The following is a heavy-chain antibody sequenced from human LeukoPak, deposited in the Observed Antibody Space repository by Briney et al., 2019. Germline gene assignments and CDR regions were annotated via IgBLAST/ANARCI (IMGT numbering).Heavy chain of an antibody. CDR3: ARGQRRYCSSTSCYSSYNWFDP. CDR2: INHSGST. Sequence: SETLSLTCAVYGGSFSGYYWSWIRQPPGKGLEWIGEINHSGSTNYNPPLKSRVTISVDTSKNQFSLKLSSVTAADTAVYYCARGQRRYCSSTSCYSSYNWFDPWGQGTLVTVSS. D-gene: IGHD2-2*02. CDR1: GGSFSGYY. J-gene: IGHJ5*02. V-gene: IGHV4-34*01.